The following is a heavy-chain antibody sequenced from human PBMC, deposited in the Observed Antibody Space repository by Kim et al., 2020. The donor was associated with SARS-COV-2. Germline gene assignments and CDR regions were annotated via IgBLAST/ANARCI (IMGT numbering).Heavy chain of an antibody. CDR2: ISSSSSFV. Sequence: GGSLRLSCAASGFSFSTYSMNWVRQAPGKGLEWVSSISSSSSFVYYADSMKGRFTISRDNAKNSLYLQMNSLRAEDTAVYYCARDAYSSTMPRYSGAGY. CDR3: ARDAYSSTMPRYSGAGY. J-gene: IGHJ4*03. V-gene: IGHV3-21*04. CDR1: GFSFSTYS. D-gene: IGHD6-19*01.